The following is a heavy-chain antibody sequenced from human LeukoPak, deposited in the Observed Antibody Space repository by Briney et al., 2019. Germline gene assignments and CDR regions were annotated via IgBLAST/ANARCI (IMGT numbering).Heavy chain of an antibody. J-gene: IGHJ5*02. CDR3: ARVSSGDYSGEFDP. CDR1: VYTVTAYY. CDR2: IHPDSGGT. V-gene: IGHV1-2*02. D-gene: IGHD6-19*01. Sequence: ASVKVSCKGSVYTVTAYYRHWVRQAPGQGLEWMGWIHPDSGGTNYAQKFQGRVTMTRDPSLSTDYMELSSLPSDDPAVYYCARVSSGDYSGEFDPWGQGTLVTVSS.